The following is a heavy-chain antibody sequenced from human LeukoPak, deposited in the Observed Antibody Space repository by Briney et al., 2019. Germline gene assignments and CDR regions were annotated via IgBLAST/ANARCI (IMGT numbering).Heavy chain of an antibody. CDR3: ARDPRPYSSWSYHFDY. Sequence: GRSLRLSCAASGFIFSSYGMHWVRQAPGKGLEWVAVIWYGGSNKYYADSVKGRFTISRDNSKNTLYLQMNSLRPEDTAVYYCARDPRPYSSWSYHFDYWGQGSLVTVSS. CDR2: IWYGGSNK. D-gene: IGHD6-13*01. CDR1: GFIFSSYG. J-gene: IGHJ4*02. V-gene: IGHV3-33*08.